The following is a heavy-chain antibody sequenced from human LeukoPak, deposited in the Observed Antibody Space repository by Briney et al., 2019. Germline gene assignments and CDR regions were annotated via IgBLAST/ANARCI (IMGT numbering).Heavy chain of an antibody. CDR3: ARLSIQLWPGFDY. CDR2: INPNGGST. J-gene: IGHJ4*02. Sequence: ASVKVSCKASGYTFTSYYMHWVRQAPGQGLEWMGIINPNGGSTSYAQKFQGRVTITRDTSASTAYMELSSLRSEDTAVYYCARLSIQLWPGFDYWGQGTLVTVSS. D-gene: IGHD5-18*01. V-gene: IGHV1-46*01. CDR1: GYTFTSYY.